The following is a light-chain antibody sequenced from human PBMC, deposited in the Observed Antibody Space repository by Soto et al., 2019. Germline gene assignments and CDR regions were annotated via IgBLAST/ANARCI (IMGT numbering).Light chain of an antibody. Sequence: DIQMTQLHSTLTASQGDRVTIPCRASQSISSWLAWYQQKPGKAPNLLIYDASTLERGVPSRCSGTGSGTEFTLTIDRMQPDDVATDYCQHYNSYSFGKGTMV. CDR2: DAS. CDR1: QSISSW. V-gene: IGKV1-5*01. CDR3: QHYNSYS. J-gene: IGKJ1*01.